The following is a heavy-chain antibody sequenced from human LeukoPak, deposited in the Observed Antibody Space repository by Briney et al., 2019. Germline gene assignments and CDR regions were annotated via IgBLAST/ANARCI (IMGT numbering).Heavy chain of an antibody. CDR3: ASRTLTTFDY. Sequence: GGSLRLSCAASGFTVSSNYMSWVRHAPGEGLEWVSVIYSGGSTYYADSVKGRFTISRDNSKNTLYLQMNSLRAEDTAVYYCASRTLTTFDYWGQGTLVTVSS. V-gene: IGHV3-53*01. J-gene: IGHJ4*02. D-gene: IGHD2/OR15-2a*01. CDR2: IYSGGST. CDR1: GFTVSSNY.